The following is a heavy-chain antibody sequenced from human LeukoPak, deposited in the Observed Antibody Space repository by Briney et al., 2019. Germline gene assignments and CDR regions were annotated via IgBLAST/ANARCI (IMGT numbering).Heavy chain of an antibody. V-gene: IGHV4-59*01. CDR3: ARPYDYGVHDAFDI. CDR1: GGSISSYY. Sequence: PSETLSLTCTVSGGSISSYYWSWIRQSPGKGLEWIGYIYYSGSTNYNPSPKSRVTISVDTSKNQFSLKLSSVTAADTAVYYCARPYDYGVHDAFDIWGQGTMVTVSS. J-gene: IGHJ3*02. CDR2: IYYSGST. D-gene: IGHD4-17*01.